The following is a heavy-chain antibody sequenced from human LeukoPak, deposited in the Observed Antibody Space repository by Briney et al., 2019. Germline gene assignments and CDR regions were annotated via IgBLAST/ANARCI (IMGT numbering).Heavy chain of an antibody. CDR3: ARDGYNSTDY. D-gene: IGHD5-24*01. V-gene: IGHV3-9*01. J-gene: IGHJ4*02. CDR2: ISWNSGSI. CDR1: GFTFDDYA. Sequence: HPGRSLRLSCAASGFTFDDYAMHWVRQAPGKGLEWVSGISWNSGSIGYADSVKGRFTISGDNAKNSLYLQMNSLRAEDTAVYYCARDGYNSTDYWGQGTLVTVSS.